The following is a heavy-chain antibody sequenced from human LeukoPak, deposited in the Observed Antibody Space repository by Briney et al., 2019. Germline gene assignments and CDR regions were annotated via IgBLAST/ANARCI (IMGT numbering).Heavy chain of an antibody. Sequence: SETLSLTCAVYGGSFSGYYWSWIRQPPGKGLEWIGEINHSGSTNYNPSLKSRVTISVDTSKNQFSLKLSSVTAADTAVYYCARDTAYYDSSGAITTGGAFDIWGQGTMVTVSS. D-gene: IGHD3-22*01. CDR1: GGSFSGYY. CDR2: INHSGST. J-gene: IGHJ3*02. CDR3: ARDTAYYDSSGAITTGGAFDI. V-gene: IGHV4-34*01.